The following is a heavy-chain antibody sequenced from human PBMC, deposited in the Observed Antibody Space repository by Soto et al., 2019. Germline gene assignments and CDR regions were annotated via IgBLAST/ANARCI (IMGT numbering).Heavy chain of an antibody. CDR2: IYDSWST. Sequence: PSETLSVTSNDSGGSVSNSDYDWSCIRHPPLRGLDCIAYIYDSWSTNYSPYLNSRVTISVDTSKNQFSLNLRYMSHADTAVYYCPRVGGLAARTFDYWGPGTMVTVYS. J-gene: IGHJ4*02. CDR3: PRVGGLAARTFDY. D-gene: IGHD6-6*01. CDR1: GGSVSNSDYD. V-gene: IGHV4-61*08.